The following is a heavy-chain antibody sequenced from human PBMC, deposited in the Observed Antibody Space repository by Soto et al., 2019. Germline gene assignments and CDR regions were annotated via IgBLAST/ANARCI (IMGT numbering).Heavy chain of an antibody. CDR3: AGGSY. Sequence: EMHLVESGGGLVQPGGSLRLSCAASGFPFSIHWMNWVRQAPGKGLEWVANLNQNGREKYYVDSVKGRFTISRDNAKNSLSLQMNILRAEDTAVYYCAGGSYWGQGTLVTVSS. V-gene: IGHV3-7*01. CDR1: GFPFSIHW. J-gene: IGHJ4*02. CDR2: LNQNGREK.